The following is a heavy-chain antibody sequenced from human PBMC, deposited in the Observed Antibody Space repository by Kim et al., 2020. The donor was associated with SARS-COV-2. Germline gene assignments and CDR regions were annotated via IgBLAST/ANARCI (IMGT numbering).Heavy chain of an antibody. CDR3: ARGSKTGYSQRKYYYYGMDV. V-gene: IGHV4-30-4*01. J-gene: IGHJ6*02. D-gene: IGHD5-18*01. CDR1: GGSISSGDYY. Sequence: SETLSLTCTVSGGSISSGDYYWSWIRQPPGKGLEWIGYIDYSGSTYYNPSLKSRVTISVDTSKNQFSLKLSSVTAADTAVYYCARGSKTGYSQRKYYYYGMDVRPQETTAAVSS. CDR2: IDYSGST.